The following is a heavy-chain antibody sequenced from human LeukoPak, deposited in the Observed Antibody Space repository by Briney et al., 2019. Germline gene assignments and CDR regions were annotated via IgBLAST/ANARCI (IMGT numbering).Heavy chain of an antibody. D-gene: IGHD2-8*01. CDR3: ARDPGNGLDAFDI. J-gene: IGHJ3*02. V-gene: IGHV1-2*02. Sequence: AASVKVSCKASGYTFTGYYMHWVRQAPGQGLEWMGWINPNSGGTNYAQKFQGRVTMTRDTSISTAYMELSRLRSDDTAVYYCARDPGNGLDAFDIWGQGTMVTVSS. CDR1: GYTFTGYY. CDR2: INPNSGGT.